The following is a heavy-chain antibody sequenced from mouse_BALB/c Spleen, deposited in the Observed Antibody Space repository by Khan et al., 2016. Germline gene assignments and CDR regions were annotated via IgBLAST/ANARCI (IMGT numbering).Heavy chain of an antibody. CDR2: INTNTGEP. Sequence: QIQLVQSGPELKKPGETVKISCKASEYTFTNYGMNWVKQAPGKGLKWMGWINTNTGEPTYAEEFKGRFAFSLEASASTAYLQINNLKNEVSASYFCARTGDYPYYAMDYWGQGTSVTVSS. J-gene: IGHJ4*01. D-gene: IGHD2-13*01. CDR1: EYTFTNYG. CDR3: ARTGDYPYYAMDY. V-gene: IGHV9-3*02.